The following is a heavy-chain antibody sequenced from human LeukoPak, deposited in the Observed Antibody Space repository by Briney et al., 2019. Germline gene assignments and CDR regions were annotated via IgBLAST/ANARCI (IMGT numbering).Heavy chain of an antibody. J-gene: IGHJ4*02. CDR3: ARGAIPAAVTGGADFDY. CDR1: GYSFTTYW. CDR2: IYPGDSDT. V-gene: IGHV5-51*01. D-gene: IGHD6-13*01. Sequence: GESLKISCKTSGYSFTTYWIGWVRQMPGKGLEWMGIIYPGDSDTRYSPSFRGQVTISADKSTSTAYLQWRSLWASDTAMYYCARGAIPAAVTGGADFDYWGQGSLVTVSS.